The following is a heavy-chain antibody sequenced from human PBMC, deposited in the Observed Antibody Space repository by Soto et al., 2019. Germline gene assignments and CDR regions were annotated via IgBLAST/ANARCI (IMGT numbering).Heavy chain of an antibody. Sequence: QVQLVESGGGLVKPGGSLRLSCAASGFTFSDYYMSWIRQAPGKGLEWVSYISGGSSYTNYADSVKGRFTISRDNAKNSLYLQMNSLRAEDTAVYYCARPSGSYIPWEFDYWGQGTLVTVSS. V-gene: IGHV3-11*05. CDR2: ISGGSSYT. J-gene: IGHJ4*02. CDR3: ARPSGSYIPWEFDY. D-gene: IGHD1-26*01. CDR1: GFTFSDYY.